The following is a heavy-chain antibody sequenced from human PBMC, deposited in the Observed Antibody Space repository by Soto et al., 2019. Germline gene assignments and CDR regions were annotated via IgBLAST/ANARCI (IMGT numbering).Heavy chain of an antibody. CDR3: ARESRYCSGGSCYFLPGIDY. D-gene: IGHD2-15*01. CDR1: AGTFSSYA. V-gene: IGHV1-69*13. CDR2: IIPIFSTA. Sequence: GASVKVSCKASAGTFSSYAISWLRQAPGQGLEWMGGIIPIFSTANYAQKFQGRVTITADESTSTAYMELSSLRSEDTAVYYCARESRYCSGGSCYFLPGIDYWGQGTLVTVSS. J-gene: IGHJ4*02.